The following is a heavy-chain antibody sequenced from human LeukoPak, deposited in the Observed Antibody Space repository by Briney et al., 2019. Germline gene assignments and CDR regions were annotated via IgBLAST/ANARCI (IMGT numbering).Heavy chain of an antibody. D-gene: IGHD1-26*01. V-gene: IGHV5-51*01. CDR2: IYPGDSDT. Sequence: GESLKISCKGSGYSFANYWIGWVRQMPGKGLEYMGIIYPGDSDTRYSPSFQGQVTMSADKSISTAYLQWNSLRASDTGMYYCARQRGGSYHDCWGQGTLVTVSS. J-gene: IGHJ4*02. CDR3: ARQRGGSYHDC. CDR1: GYSFANYW.